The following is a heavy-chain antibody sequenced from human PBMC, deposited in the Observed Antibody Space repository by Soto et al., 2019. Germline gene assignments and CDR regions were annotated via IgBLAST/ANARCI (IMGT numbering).Heavy chain of an antibody. D-gene: IGHD2-8*01. CDR1: GGSIIGGVHS. Sequence: SETLSHTCTFSGGSIIGGVHSWSWIRQPPGKGLEWIGHIFDSGSTYYNPSLKSRLTISVDTSKNQFSLRLSSVTAADTAVYYCAREIMPLTNDWYFDLWGRGTLVTVSS. J-gene: IGHJ2*01. CDR2: IFDSGST. CDR3: AREIMPLTNDWYFDL. V-gene: IGHV4-30-4*01.